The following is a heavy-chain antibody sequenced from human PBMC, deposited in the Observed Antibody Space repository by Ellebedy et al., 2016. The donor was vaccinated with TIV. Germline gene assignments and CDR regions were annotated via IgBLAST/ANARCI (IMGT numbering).Heavy chain of an antibody. Sequence: GESLKISXTASGFTFGDYAMSWFRQAPGKGLEWLGFIRSKAYGGTTEYAASVKGRFTISRDDSKSIAYLQMNSLKTEDTAVYYCTRGANYYDSSGYYHPTPFDYWGQGTLVTVSS. J-gene: IGHJ4*02. D-gene: IGHD3-22*01. CDR3: TRGANYYDSSGYYHPTPFDY. CDR2: IRSKAYGGTT. CDR1: GFTFGDYA. V-gene: IGHV3-49*03.